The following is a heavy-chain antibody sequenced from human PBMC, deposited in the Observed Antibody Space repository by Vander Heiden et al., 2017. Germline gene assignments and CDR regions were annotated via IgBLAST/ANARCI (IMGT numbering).Heavy chain of an antibody. CDR1: GFTFADYA. V-gene: IGHV3-9*01. Sequence: EVQLVESGGGLVQPGRSLRLSCAASGFTFADYAMHWVRQAPGKGLEWVSGISWNSGSIGYADSVKGRFTISRDNAKNSLYLQMNSLRAEDTALYYCAKGGEAYSSSWYSDYWGQGTLVTVSS. CDR2: ISWNSGSI. CDR3: AKGGEAYSSSWYSDY. D-gene: IGHD6-13*01. J-gene: IGHJ4*02.